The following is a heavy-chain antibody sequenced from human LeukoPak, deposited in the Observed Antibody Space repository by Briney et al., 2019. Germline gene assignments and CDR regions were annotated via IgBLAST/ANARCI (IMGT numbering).Heavy chain of an antibody. Sequence: GGSLRLSCAASGFTFSSYGMHWVRQAPGKGLEWVAVISYDGSNKYYADSVKGRFTISRDNSKNTLYLQMNSLRAEDTAVYYCARDPPYGSGSYYTTNWFDPWGQGTLVTVSS. D-gene: IGHD3-10*01. CDR2: ISYDGSNK. V-gene: IGHV3-30*03. CDR1: GFTFSSYG. J-gene: IGHJ5*02. CDR3: ARDPPYGSGSYYTTNWFDP.